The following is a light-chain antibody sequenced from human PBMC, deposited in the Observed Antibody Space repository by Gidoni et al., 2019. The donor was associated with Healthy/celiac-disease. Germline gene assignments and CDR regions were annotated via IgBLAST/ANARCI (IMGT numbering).Light chain of an antibody. CDR3: QSYDSSLSGWV. V-gene: IGLV1-40*01. CDR1: SSNIGAGYD. CDR2: GNS. J-gene: IGLJ3*02. Sequence: QSVLTQPPAVSGATGQGVTISCTGRSSNIGAGYDVHWYQQLPGTAPKLLIYGNSNRPSGVPDRFSGSKSGTSASLAITGLQAEDEADYYCQSYDSSLSGWVFGGGTKLTVL.